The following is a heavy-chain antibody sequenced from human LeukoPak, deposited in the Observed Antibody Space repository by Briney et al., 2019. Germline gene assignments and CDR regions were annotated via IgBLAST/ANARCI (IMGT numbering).Heavy chain of an antibody. CDR3: AREEVGDYAFNY. V-gene: IGHV3-30*03. D-gene: IGHD4-17*01. J-gene: IGHJ4*02. CDR1: GFTFSSYG. CDR2: ISYDGNNR. Sequence: QPGGSLRLSCAASGFTFSSYGMHWVRQAPGKGLEWVAVISYDGNNRYSADSVKGRFTISRDNSKNTLYLQMNSLRAEDTAVYYCAREEVGDYAFNYWGQGTLVTVSS.